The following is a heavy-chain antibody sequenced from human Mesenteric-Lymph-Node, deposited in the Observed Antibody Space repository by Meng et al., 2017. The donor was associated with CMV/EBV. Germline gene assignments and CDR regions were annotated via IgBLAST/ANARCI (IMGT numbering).Heavy chain of an antibody. CDR3: ARGVCSGGTCSPDY. Sequence: SGFLFSKYDRNWVRQAPGKGLEWVARIWADGGKEFFGDFGNGRFTISRDNSKNSLYLQMSSLRAEDTAIYCCARGVCSGGTCSPDYWGQGTLVTVSS. V-gene: IGHV3-33*01. CDR1: GFLFSKYD. D-gene: IGHD2-15*01. J-gene: IGHJ4*02. CDR2: IWADGGKE.